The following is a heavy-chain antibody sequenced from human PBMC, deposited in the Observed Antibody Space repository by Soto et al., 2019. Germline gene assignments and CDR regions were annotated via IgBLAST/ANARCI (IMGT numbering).Heavy chain of an antibody. J-gene: IGHJ4*02. V-gene: IGHV3-30*04. CDR3: AREVWSGYDYESYYFDY. CDR1: GFTFSNYA. Sequence: VGSLRISCAASGFTFSNYAMHWVRQAPGKGLEWVAVISDDGSNKYDADSVKGRFTISRDNSKNTLYLQMNSLRAEDTAVYYCAREVWSGYDYESYYFDYWGQGTLVTVS. D-gene: IGHD5-12*01. CDR2: ISDDGSNK.